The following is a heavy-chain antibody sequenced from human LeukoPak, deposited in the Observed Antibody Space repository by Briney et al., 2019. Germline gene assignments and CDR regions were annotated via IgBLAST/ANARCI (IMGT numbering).Heavy chain of an antibody. J-gene: IGHJ4*02. D-gene: IGHD6-13*01. V-gene: IGHV3-23*01. CDR2: ISGSGGST. CDR1: GFTFSSYA. Sequence: GGSLRLSCAASGFTFSSYAMSWVRQAPGKGLEWVSAISGSGGSTYYADSVKGRFTISRDNSKNTLYLQMNSLRAEDTAVYYYAKDPPLLRGIAAADHDDYWGQGTLVTVSS. CDR3: AKDPPLLRGIAAADHDDY.